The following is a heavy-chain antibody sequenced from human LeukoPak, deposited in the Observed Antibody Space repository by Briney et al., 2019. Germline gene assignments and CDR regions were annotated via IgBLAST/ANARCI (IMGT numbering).Heavy chain of an antibody. J-gene: IGHJ6*02. CDR1: GFTFSDFY. Sequence: PGGSLRLSCAASGFTFSDFYMSWIRQAPGKGLEWVSYISSSGSTIYYADSVKGRFTTSRDNAKNSLNLQMNSLGAEDTAVYYCARDSRRFLEWTPTAVDVWGQGTTVTVSS. D-gene: IGHD3-3*01. CDR3: ARDSRRFLEWTPTAVDV. V-gene: IGHV3-11*01. CDR2: ISSSGSTI.